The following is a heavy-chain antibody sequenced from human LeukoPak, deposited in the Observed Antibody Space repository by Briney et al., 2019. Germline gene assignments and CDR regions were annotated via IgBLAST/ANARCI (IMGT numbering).Heavy chain of an antibody. J-gene: IGHJ5*02. D-gene: IGHD5-18*01. CDR1: GYTFTSYD. Sequence: ASVKVSCKASGYTFTSYDINWARQATGQGLEWMGWMNPNSGNTGYAQKFQGRVTMTRNTSISTAYMELSSLRSEDTAVYYCARQGPYGYNPPRPWFDPWGQGTLVTVSS. V-gene: IGHV1-8*01. CDR2: MNPNSGNT. CDR3: ARQGPYGYNPPRPWFDP.